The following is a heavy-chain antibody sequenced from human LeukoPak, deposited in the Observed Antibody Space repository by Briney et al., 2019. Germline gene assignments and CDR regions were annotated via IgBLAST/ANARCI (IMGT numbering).Heavy chain of an antibody. CDR1: GYTFTSYG. D-gene: IGHD2-2*02. CDR3: ARGIVVVPAAIANYYYYMDV. Sequence: RGASVKVSCKASGYTFTSYGISWVRQAPGQGLEWMGWISAYNGNTNYAQKLQGRVTMTTDTSTSTAYMELRSLRSDDTAVYYCARGIVVVPAAIANYYYYMDVWGKGTTVTVSS. CDR2: ISAYNGNT. J-gene: IGHJ6*03. V-gene: IGHV1-18*01.